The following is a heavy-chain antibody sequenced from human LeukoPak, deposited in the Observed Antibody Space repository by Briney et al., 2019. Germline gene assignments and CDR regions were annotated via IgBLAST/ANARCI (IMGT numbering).Heavy chain of an antibody. Sequence: SGPTLVKPTQTLTLTCTFSGISVISRLVGVGWIRQPPGKALEWLALVYWTDDERYSPSLKNRFSITRDTAKNQVVLTMTNMDPADTATYFCVHADYDSGTGGAFDIWGQGTMVTVSS. D-gene: IGHD3-10*01. CDR2: VYWTDDE. CDR1: GISVISRLVG. J-gene: IGHJ3*02. CDR3: VHADYDSGTGGAFDI. V-gene: IGHV2-5*01.